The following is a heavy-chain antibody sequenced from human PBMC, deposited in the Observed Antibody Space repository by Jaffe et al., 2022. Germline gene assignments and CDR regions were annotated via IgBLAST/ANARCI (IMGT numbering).Heavy chain of an antibody. CDR2: IYWDDDK. D-gene: IGHD5-12*01. CDR3: ARQRAYSGYDYFDGNWFDP. V-gene: IGHV2-5*02. J-gene: IGHJ5*02. Sequence: QITLKESGPTLVKPTQTLTLTCTFSGFSLSTSGVGVGWIRQPPGKALEWLALIYWDDDKRYSPSLKSRLTITKDTSKNQVVLTMTNMDPVDTATYYCARQRAYSGYDYFDGNWFDPWGQGTLVTVSS. CDR1: GFSLSTSGVG.